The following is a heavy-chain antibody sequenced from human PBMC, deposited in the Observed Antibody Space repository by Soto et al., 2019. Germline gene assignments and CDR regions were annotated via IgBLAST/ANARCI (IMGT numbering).Heavy chain of an antibody. CDR3: ARDSGNGWAF. CDR1: GGTFSGYT. J-gene: IGHJ4*02. V-gene: IGHV1-69*04. CDR2: IIPVYHLS. Sequence: QVQLVQSGAEVKKPGSSVKVSCKASGGTFSGYTINWVRQAPGQGLEWMGRIIPVYHLSTYAQKFQVRVTITAYTSTTTAYMELHNLTSEDTAIYYCARDSGNGWAFWGQGTLLSVSS. D-gene: IGHD6-19*01.